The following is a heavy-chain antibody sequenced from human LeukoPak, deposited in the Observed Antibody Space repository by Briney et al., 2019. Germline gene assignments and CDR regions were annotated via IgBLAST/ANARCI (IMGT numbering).Heavy chain of an antibody. CDR1: GFSFGDYA. CDR2: ISGSGSIR. Sequence: GGSLRLSCAASGFSFGDYAMTWVRQAPGKGLEWVSVISGSGSIRYYADSVKGRFTISRDNSKNTLYLQMNSLRAEDTAVYYCAKDSSTLGGIAAAEIGPRGYYYYGMDVWGQGTTVTVSS. V-gene: IGHV3-23*01. CDR3: AKDSSTLGGIAAAEIGPRGYYYYGMDV. J-gene: IGHJ6*02. D-gene: IGHD6-13*01.